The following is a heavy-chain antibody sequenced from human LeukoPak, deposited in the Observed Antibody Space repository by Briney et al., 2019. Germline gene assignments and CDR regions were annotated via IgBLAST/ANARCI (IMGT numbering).Heavy chain of an antibody. V-gene: IGHV3-21*01. J-gene: IGHJ6*03. CDR2: ISSSSSYI. CDR1: GFTFSSYS. D-gene: IGHD6-13*01. Sequence: GGSLRLSCAASGFTFSSYSMNWVRQAPGKGLEWVSSISSSSSYIYYADSVKGRFTISRDNAKNSLYLRMNSLRAEDTAVYYCAREGLLRQLGSYMDVWGKGTTVTVSS. CDR3: AREGLLRQLGSYMDV.